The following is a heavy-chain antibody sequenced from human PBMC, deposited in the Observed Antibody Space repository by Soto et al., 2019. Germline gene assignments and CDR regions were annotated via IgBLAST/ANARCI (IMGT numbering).Heavy chain of an antibody. Sequence: ASVKVSCKASGYTFTSYDINWVRQATGQGLEWMGWMNPNSGNTGYAQKFQGRVTMTRNTSISTAYMELSSLRSEDTAVYYCARGLCRGGSITPYSSSGMHVWGKGPMLPVSS. J-gene: IGHJ6*04. CDR1: GYTFTSYD. CDR3: ARGLCRGGSITPYSSSGMHV. D-gene: IGHD2-15*01. CDR2: MNPNSGNT. V-gene: IGHV1-8*01.